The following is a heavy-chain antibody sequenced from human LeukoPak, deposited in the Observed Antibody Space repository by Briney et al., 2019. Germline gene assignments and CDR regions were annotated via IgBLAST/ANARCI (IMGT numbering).Heavy chain of an antibody. J-gene: IGHJ4*02. D-gene: IGHD2-21*02. CDR3: ARDLFVYCGGDCYRFDY. V-gene: IGHV3-53*01. CDR1: GFTVSSNY. CDR2: IYSGGST. Sequence: GGSLRLSCAASGFTVSSNYMSWVRQAPGKGLEWVSVIYSGGSTYYADSVKGRFTISRDNAKNSLYLQMNSLRAEDTAVYYCARDLFVYCGGDCYRFDYWGQGTLVTVSS.